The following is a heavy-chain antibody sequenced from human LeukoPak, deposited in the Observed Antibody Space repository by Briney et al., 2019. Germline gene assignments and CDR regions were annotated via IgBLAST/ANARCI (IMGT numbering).Heavy chain of an antibody. CDR1: GCSVSSTEFY. D-gene: IGHD3-9*01. J-gene: IGHJ4*02. V-gene: IGHV4-39*01. CDR3: ARLSKGRYFDYIFDY. Sequence: SYTLSLTCTVSGCSVSSTEFYWGWIRQPPGKGLQWIGNIYYTGSTYYNPSLNSRVTMSVDTSQNQISLKMTSVTAADTAVYYCARLSKGRYFDYIFDYWGQGTLVTVSS. CDR2: IYYTGST.